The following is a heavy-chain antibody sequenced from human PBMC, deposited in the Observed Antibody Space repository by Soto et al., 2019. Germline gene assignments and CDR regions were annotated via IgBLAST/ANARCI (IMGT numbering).Heavy chain of an antibody. CDR3: AKVDDSYYLDY. V-gene: IGHV3-30*09. J-gene: IGHJ4*02. CDR1: GFDLSAYT. D-gene: IGHD2-21*02. CDR2: LSPGGGNK. Sequence: QIQLVQSGGGVVQPGGSMTLSCVASGFDLSAYTMVWVLQAPGKGLKWVAELSPGGGNKYYADSLRGRLAILSDTANNTVLLLLLRVRPEDTAVYYCAKVDDSYYLDYWGQGTQVAVSA.